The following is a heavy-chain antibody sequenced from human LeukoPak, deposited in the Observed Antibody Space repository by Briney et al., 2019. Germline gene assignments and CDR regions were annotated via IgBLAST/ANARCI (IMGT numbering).Heavy chain of an antibody. V-gene: IGHV3-64*01. CDR1: GFTFSSYA. Sequence: GGSLRLSCAASGFTFSSYAMHWVRQAPGKGLEYVSAISSNGGSTYYANSVKGRFTISRDNSKNTLYLQVRSLRAEDMAVYYCARGSVGYYDPLIWGQGTLVTVSS. J-gene: IGHJ4*02. D-gene: IGHD3-16*01. CDR3: ARGSVGYYDPLI. CDR2: ISSNGGST.